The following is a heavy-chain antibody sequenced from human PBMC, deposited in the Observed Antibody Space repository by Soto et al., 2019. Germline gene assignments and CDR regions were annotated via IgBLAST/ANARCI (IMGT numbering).Heavy chain of an antibody. J-gene: IGHJ6*02. CDR2: INPSGGST. CDR1: GYTFTSYY. V-gene: IGHV1-46*01. CDR3: AKVGETITVFGVETRYYYHGMDV. Sequence: ASVKVSCKASGYTFTSYYMHWVRQAPGQGLEWMGIINPSGGSTSYAQKFQGRVTMTRDTSTSTVYMELNSLRAEDTAVYYCAKVGETITVFGVETRYYYHGMDVWGQGTTVTVSS. D-gene: IGHD3-3*01.